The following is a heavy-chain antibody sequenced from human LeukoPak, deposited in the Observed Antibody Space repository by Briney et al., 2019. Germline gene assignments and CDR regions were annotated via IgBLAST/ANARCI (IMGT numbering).Heavy chain of an antibody. CDR2: TRNKANKYGT. V-gene: IGHV3-72*01. Sequence: GGSLRLSCTASGFTFSNFWMGWVRQAPGKGLEWVGHTRNKANKYGTDYAASVKGRFTISRDDSRNSVHLQMNSLKTEDAAVYYCTRWRSGTSDWGQGTLVTVSS. D-gene: IGHD4-23*01. J-gene: IGHJ4*02. CDR1: GFTFSNFW. CDR3: TRWRSGTSD.